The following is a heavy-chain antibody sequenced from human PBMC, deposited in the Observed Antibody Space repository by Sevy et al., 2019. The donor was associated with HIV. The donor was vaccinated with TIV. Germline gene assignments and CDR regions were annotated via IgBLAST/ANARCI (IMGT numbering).Heavy chain of an antibody. V-gene: IGHV3-30*04. Sequence: GGSLRLSCAASGFTFNIYVIHWVRQAPGKGLEWVAVISSDGSSEYYADSAKGRFTISRDNSKNTLYLQMNSLRAEDTAVYYCARDLPSAVTLPFYYYGLHVWGQGTTVTVSS. D-gene: IGHD4-17*01. CDR2: ISSDGSSE. J-gene: IGHJ6*02. CDR1: GFTFNIYV. CDR3: ARDLPSAVTLPFYYYGLHV.